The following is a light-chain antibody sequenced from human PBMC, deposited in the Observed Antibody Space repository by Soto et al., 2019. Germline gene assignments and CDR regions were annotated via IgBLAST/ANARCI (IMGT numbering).Light chain of an antibody. J-gene: IGLJ7*01. Sequence: QSVLTQPPSVSGAPGQRVTISCTGSSSNIGAGYDVHWYQQLPGTAPKLLIYGNSNRPSGVPDRFSGSKSGTSASLAITGLQAEDGGDYYCQSYDSSLSDAVFGGGTQLTVL. CDR2: GNS. CDR1: SSNIGAGYD. CDR3: QSYDSSLSDAV. V-gene: IGLV1-40*01.